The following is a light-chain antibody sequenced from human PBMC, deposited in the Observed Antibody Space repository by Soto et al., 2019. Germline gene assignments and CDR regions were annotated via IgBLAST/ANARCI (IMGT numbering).Light chain of an antibody. CDR3: QQTNSFPYT. V-gene: IGKV3-20*01. CDR1: QSVSNRY. J-gene: IGKJ2*01. CDR2: RVS. Sequence: EVVLTQSPGTLSLSPGEGATLSCRASQSVSNRYFAWYQQKPGQAPRLLIYRVSSRATGIPDRFSGSGSGTDFTLTISRLEPEDFATYYCQQTNSFPYTFGQGTKLEIK.